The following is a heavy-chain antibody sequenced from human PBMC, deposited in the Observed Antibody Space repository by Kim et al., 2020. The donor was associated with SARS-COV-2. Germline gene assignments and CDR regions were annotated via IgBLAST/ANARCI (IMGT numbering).Heavy chain of an antibody. CDR1: GGSISSSSYY. V-gene: IGHV4-39*01. Sequence: SETLSLTCTVSGGSISSSSYYWGWIRQPPGKGLEWIGSIYYSGSTYYNPSLKSRVTISVDTSKNQFSLKLSSVTAADTAVYYCARGYCSGGSCYYIPHWFDPWGQGTLAT. D-gene: IGHD2-15*01. J-gene: IGHJ5*02. CDR2: IYYSGST. CDR3: ARGYCSGGSCYYIPHWFDP.